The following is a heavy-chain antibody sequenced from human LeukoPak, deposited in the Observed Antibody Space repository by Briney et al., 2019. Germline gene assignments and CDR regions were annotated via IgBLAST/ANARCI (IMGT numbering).Heavy chain of an antibody. CDR3: ARSYSNHLFGMDV. CDR1: GFTVSSYY. Sequence: PGGSLRLSCAASGFTVSSYYMTWVRQAPGKGLEWVSVMYSGGSTYYADSVKGRVAISRDSSQNTVFLQMNSVRVEDTAVYYCARSYSNHLFGMDVWGQGTAVTVSS. J-gene: IGHJ6*02. D-gene: IGHD4-11*01. CDR2: MYSGGST. V-gene: IGHV3-66*01.